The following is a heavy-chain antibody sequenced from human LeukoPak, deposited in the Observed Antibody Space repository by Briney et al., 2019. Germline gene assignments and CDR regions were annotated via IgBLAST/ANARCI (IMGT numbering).Heavy chain of an antibody. Sequence: GASLKISCKGSGSSFTSYWIGWVRQLPGKGLEWMGIIYPGDSDTRYSPSFQGQVTISADKSISTAYLQWSSLTASDTAMYYCARLPCSGGSCSLPYSDYWGQGTLVTVSS. V-gene: IGHV5-51*01. D-gene: IGHD2-15*01. CDR3: ARLPCSGGSCSLPYSDY. J-gene: IGHJ4*02. CDR1: GSSFTSYW. CDR2: IYPGDSDT.